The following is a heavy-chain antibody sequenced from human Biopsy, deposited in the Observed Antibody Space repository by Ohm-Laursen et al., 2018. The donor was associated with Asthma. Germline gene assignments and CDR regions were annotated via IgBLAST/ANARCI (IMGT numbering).Heavy chain of an antibody. CDR2: INSVFGTT. CDR3: ARKAGPCISRTCYSLDF. J-gene: IGHJ4*02. CDR1: GGTFNTYV. V-gene: IGHV1-69*13. Sequence: SVKVSCKSLGGTFNTYVIGWVRQAPGQGLEWMGGINSVFGTTTYPQKFQDRVTITADDTTSTVYMELSSLRSEDTAVYYCARKAGPCISRTCYSLDFWGQGTLVTVSS. D-gene: IGHD2-2*01.